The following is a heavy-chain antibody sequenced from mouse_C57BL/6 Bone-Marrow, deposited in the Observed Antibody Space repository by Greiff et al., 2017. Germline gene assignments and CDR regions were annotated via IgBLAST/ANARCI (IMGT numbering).Heavy chain of an antibody. CDR2: ISSGGSYT. J-gene: IGHJ4*01. V-gene: IGHV5-6*01. CDR1: GFTFSSYG. CDR3: ERLTTVVDAMDY. D-gene: IGHD1-1*01. Sequence: EVKVEESGGDLVKPGGSLKLSCAASGFTFSSYGMSWVRQTPDKRLEWVATISSGGSYTYYPDSVKGRFTISRDNAKNTLYLQRSSLKSKDTAMYYGERLTTVVDAMDYWGQGTSVTGSS.